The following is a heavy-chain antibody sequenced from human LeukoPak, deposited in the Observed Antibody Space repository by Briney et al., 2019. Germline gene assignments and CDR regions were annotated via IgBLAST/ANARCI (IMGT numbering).Heavy chain of an antibody. J-gene: IGHJ4*02. CDR3: ARRGGNSPAGAYYFAY. Sequence: SETLSLTCTVSGGSISSYYWSWIRQPPGKGLEWIGYIYYSGSTNYNPSLKSRVTISVDTSKNQFSLKLSSVTAAYTAVYYCARRGGNSPAGAYYFAYWGQGTLVTASS. CDR1: GGSISSYY. CDR2: IYYSGST. V-gene: IGHV4-59*08. D-gene: IGHD4-23*01.